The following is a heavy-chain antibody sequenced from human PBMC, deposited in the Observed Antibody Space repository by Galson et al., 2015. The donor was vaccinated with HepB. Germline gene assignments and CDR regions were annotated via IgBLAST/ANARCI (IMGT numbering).Heavy chain of an antibody. CDR1: GFTFHNYD. Sequence: SLRLSCAASGFTFHNYDFHWVRQTAGKGLEWVSGIGTGGGPNYPDAVKGRFTISRENAQNSVFLQMNSLRDGDTAVYYCARESGTPGNWYFDLWGRGTVVIVSS. V-gene: IGHV3-13*05. J-gene: IGHJ2*01. D-gene: IGHD1-1*01. CDR3: ARESGTPGNWYFDL. CDR2: IGTGGGP.